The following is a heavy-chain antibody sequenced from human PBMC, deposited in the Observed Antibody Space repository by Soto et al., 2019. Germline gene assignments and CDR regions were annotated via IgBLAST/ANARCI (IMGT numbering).Heavy chain of an antibody. V-gene: IGHV3-33*01. Sequence: QVQLVESGGGVVRPGRSLRLACEASGFRFSTYGMHWVRQAPGKGLQWVSVIWYDGTNTYYADSVKGRFTISRDNSKDTLYLEMNNLRAEDTAVYYCARVEAPLIHSDHYYYGMDVWGQGTTVTV. CDR2: IWYDGTNT. CDR1: GFRFSTYG. D-gene: IGHD5-18*01. CDR3: ARVEAPLIHSDHYYYGMDV. J-gene: IGHJ6*02.